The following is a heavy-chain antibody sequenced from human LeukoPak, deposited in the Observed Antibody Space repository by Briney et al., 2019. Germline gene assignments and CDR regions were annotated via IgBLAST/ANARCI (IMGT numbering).Heavy chain of an antibody. CDR1: GFTFSSYR. CDR2: ISTSDSTI. CDR3: ARGTSTIDY. V-gene: IGHV3-48*01. J-gene: IGHJ4*02. D-gene: IGHD5/OR15-5a*01. Sequence: PGGSLRLSCAASGFTFSSYRMNWVRQGPRKGLEWVSYISTSDSTIYYADSVKGRFTISRDNAKNSLYLQMNSLRAEDTAVYYCARGTSTIDYWGQGTLVTVSS.